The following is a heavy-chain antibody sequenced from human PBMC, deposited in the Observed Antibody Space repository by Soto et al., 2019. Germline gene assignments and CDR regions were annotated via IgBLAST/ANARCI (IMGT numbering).Heavy chain of an antibody. CDR1: GFTFSSYS. V-gene: IGHV3-21*01. Sequence: GGSLRLSCAASGFTFSSYSMNWVRQAPGKGLEWVSSISSSSSYIYYADSVKGRFTISRDNAKNSLYLQMNSLRAEDTAVYYCARDYGDLRYNWFDPWGQGTLVTVSS. CDR3: ARDYGDLRYNWFDP. J-gene: IGHJ5*02. CDR2: ISSSSSYI. D-gene: IGHD4-17*01.